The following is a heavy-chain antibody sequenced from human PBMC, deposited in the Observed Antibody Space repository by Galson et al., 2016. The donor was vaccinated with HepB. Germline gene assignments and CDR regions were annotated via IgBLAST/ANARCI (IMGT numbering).Heavy chain of an antibody. CDR1: GDTFSNPG. D-gene: IGHD3-9*01. J-gene: IGHJ4*02. Sequence: SCKASGDTFSNPGISWVRQAPGQGLEWMGGIIPLFRTTKYSQKFQGRVTITADASRSTAYMELSSLTSDDAAVYYCAWGRAGYHPDHWGRGTLVSVSS. CDR3: AWGRAGYHPDH. V-gene: IGHV1-69*01. CDR2: IIPLFRTT.